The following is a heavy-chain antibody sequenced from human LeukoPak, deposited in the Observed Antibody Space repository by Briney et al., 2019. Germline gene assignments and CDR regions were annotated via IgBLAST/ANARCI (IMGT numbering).Heavy chain of an antibody. J-gene: IGHJ4*02. V-gene: IGHV4-38-2*01. CDR3: ATGRSSYAFDY. CDR1: GYSISSGYY. CDR2: IYHSGST. D-gene: IGHD2-15*01. Sequence: PSETLSLTCAASGYSISSGYYWGWIRQPPGKGLEWIGSIYHSGSTYYNPSLKSRVTISVDTSKNQFSLKLSSVTAADTAVYYCATGRSSYAFDYWGQGTLVTVSS.